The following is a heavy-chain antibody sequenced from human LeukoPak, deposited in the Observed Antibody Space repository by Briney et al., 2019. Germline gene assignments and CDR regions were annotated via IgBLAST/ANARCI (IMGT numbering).Heavy chain of an antibody. J-gene: IGHJ4*02. V-gene: IGHV4-4*07. Sequence: KTSQTLSLTCAVSGATVNSHLWSWIRQSAGKGLEWIGRISITEGTNYNPSFKSRVTMSVDTSKNQFSLRLTSMTAADTAVYYCARLRRDTSSWYADDSWGQGTLVTVSS. CDR3: ARLRRDTSSWYADDS. CDR2: ISITEGT. CDR1: GATVNSHL. D-gene: IGHD6-13*01.